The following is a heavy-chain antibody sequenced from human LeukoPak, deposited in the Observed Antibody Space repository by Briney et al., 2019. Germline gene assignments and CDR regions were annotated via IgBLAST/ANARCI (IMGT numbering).Heavy chain of an antibody. D-gene: IGHD1-1*01. CDR2: MSGSGDTT. Sequence: GGSLRLSCAASGFDFNDFAMTWVRQAPGKGLEWVSSMSGSGDTTEYAASVKGRFTISRDNAKDSLYLHMNTLRAEDTAVYYCARDYKGLSEYWGQGTLVTVSS. CDR3: ARDYKGLSEY. CDR1: GFDFNDFA. V-gene: IGHV3-20*04. J-gene: IGHJ4*02.